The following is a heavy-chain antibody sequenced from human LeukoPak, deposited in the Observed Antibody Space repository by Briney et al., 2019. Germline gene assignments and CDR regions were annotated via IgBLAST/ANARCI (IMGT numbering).Heavy chain of an antibody. D-gene: IGHD2-15*01. CDR1: GFTVSSNY. CDR2: IYSGGST. V-gene: IGHV3-53*01. J-gene: IGHJ3*02. CDR3: ARDHCSGGSCYGNHDAFDI. Sequence: GGSLRLSCAASGFTVSSNYMSWVRQAPGKGLEWVSVIYSGGSTYYADSEKGRFTISRDNSKNTLYLQMNSLGAEDTAVYYCARDHCSGGSCYGNHDAFDIWGQGTMVTVSS.